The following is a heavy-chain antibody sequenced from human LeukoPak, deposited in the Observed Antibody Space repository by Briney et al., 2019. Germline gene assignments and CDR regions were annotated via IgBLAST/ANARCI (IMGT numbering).Heavy chain of an antibody. Sequence: ASVKVSCKASGYTFTDDYVHWVRQAPGQGLEWMGWINPNSGDTNYAQKFQGRVTMTRDMSISTAYMELSRLRSDDTAVYYCARSPGILTGENFDYWGQGTLVTVSS. CDR3: ARSPGILTGENFDY. D-gene: IGHD3-9*01. J-gene: IGHJ4*02. CDR2: INPNSGDT. V-gene: IGHV1-2*02. CDR1: GYTFTDDY.